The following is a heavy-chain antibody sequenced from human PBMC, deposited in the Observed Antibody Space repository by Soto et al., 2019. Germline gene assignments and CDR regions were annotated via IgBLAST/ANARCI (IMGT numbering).Heavy chain of an antibody. V-gene: IGHV1-8*01. Sequence: QVQLVQSGAEVKQPGASVKVSCKASGYTFTSYDINWVRQATGQGLEWMGWMNPNSGNTGYAQKFQGRVTMTRNTSISTAYMELSSLRSEDTAVYYCASGGYCSGGSCSTHWFDPWGQGTLVTVSS. CDR2: MNPNSGNT. J-gene: IGHJ5*02. CDR3: ASGGYCSGGSCSTHWFDP. D-gene: IGHD2-15*01. CDR1: GYTFTSYD.